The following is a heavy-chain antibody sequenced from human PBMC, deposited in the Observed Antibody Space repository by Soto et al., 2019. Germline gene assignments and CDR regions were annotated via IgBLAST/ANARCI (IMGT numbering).Heavy chain of an antibody. J-gene: IGHJ6*03. CDR1: GYTFTSYG. CDR2: ISAYNGNT. D-gene: IGHD2-2*01. Sequence: ASVKVSCQTSGYTFTSYGISWVRQAPGQGLEWMGWISAYNGNTNYAQKLQGRVTMTTDTSTSTAYMELRSLRSDDTAVYYCARDSCSSTSCYYYYYMDVWGKGTTVTVSS. CDR3: ARDSCSSTSCYYYYYMDV. V-gene: IGHV1-18*01.